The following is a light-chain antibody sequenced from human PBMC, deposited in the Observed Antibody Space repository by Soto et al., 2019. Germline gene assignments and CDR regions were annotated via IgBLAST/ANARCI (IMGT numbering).Light chain of an antibody. CDR3: CSYAGTYTIRV. J-gene: IGLJ2*01. CDR1: SSDIGAYNY. V-gene: IGLV2-11*01. Sequence: QSVLTQPRSVSGSPGQSVTISCTGTSSDIGAYNYVSWYQQHPGKAPKFMIYDVSKRPSGVPDRFSGSKSGNTASLTISGLQAEDEADYYCCSYAGTYTIRVFGGGTKVTVL. CDR2: DVS.